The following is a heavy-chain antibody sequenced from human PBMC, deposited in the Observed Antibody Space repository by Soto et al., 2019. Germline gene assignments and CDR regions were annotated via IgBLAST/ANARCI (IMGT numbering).Heavy chain of an antibody. J-gene: IGHJ4*02. V-gene: IGHV1-46*01. Sequence: QVQLVQSGAEVKKPGASVKVSCKESGYTFTSYYMHWVRQAPGQGLEWMGTINPSGGSTSYAQKFQGRVTMTRDTSTCTVYMELSSLRSEDTAVYYCAREGYSSRLYGVESDYWRQGTLVTVSS. CDR1: GYTFTSYY. CDR2: INPSGGST. D-gene: IGHD6-13*01. CDR3: AREGYSSRLYGVESDY.